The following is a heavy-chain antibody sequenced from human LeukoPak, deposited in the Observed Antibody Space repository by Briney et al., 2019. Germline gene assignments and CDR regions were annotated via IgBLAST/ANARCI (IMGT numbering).Heavy chain of an antibody. CDR1: GFTFGDYG. V-gene: IGHV3-9*03. D-gene: IGHD1-14*01. CDR2: ISGNSGSI. Sequence: GGPLRLSCAASGFTFGDYGMHWVRQAPGQGVEWVAGISGNSGSINYADSVRGRFTISRDNAKNILHLQMNSLRVEDMAFYYCATGSFDYWGQGTLVTVSS. J-gene: IGHJ4*02. CDR3: ATGSFDY.